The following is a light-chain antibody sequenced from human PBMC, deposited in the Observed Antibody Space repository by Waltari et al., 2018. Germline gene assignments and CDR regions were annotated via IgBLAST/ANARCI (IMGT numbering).Light chain of an antibody. J-gene: IGLJ2*01. CDR2: RNN. CDR3: AAWDDSLSGVV. CDR1: SSHIGSNY. Sequence: QSVLTQPPSASGTPGQRVPISCSGSSSHIGSNYVYWYQQLPGTAPKLLIYRNNQRPSGVPDRCSGSKSGTSASLAISGLRSEDEADYYCAAWDDSLSGVVFGGGTKLTVL. V-gene: IGLV1-47*01.